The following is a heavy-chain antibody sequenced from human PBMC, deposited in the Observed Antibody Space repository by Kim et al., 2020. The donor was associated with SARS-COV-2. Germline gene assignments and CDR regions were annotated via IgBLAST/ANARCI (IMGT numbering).Heavy chain of an antibody. CDR1: GYTLTELS. V-gene: IGHV1-24*01. CDR2: FDPEDGET. Sequence: ASVKVSCKVSGYTLTELSMHWVRQAPGKGLEWMGGFDPEDGETIYAQKFQGRVTMTEDTSTDTAYMELSSLRSEDTAVYYCATGLPYGGKSTYYYYGMDVWGQGTTVTVSS. J-gene: IGHJ6*02. D-gene: IGHD4-17*01. CDR3: ATGLPYGGKSTYYYYGMDV.